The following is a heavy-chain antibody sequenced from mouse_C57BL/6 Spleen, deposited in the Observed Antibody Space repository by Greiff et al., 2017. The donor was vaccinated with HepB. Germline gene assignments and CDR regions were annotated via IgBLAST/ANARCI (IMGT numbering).Heavy chain of an antibody. D-gene: IGHD1-1*01. J-gene: IGHJ2*01. CDR1: GFTFSDYG. CDR2: ISSGSSTI. CDR3: ARLVITTVVATRGDYFDY. V-gene: IGHV5-17*01. Sequence: EVKLVESGGGLVKPGGSLKLSCAASGFTFSDYGMHWVRQAPEKGLEWVAYISSGSSTIYYADTVKGRFTISRDNAKNTLFLQMTSLRSEDTAMYYCARLVITTVVATRGDYFDYWGQGTTLTVSS.